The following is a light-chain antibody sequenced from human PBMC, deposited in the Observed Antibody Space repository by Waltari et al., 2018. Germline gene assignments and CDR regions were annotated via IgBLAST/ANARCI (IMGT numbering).Light chain of an antibody. V-gene: IGKV2-24*01. J-gene: IGKJ2*01. CDR2: KIS. CDR1: QSLVHHDGNTY. Sequence: DIVMTQTPLSSPVTLGQPASISCRSSQSLVHHDGNTYLSWLHQRPGQPPRLLIYKISNRFSGVPDRFSGSGSGTDFTLTISNLQPEDVAVYFCQQYYRTPDTFGQGTKLEIK. CDR3: QQYYRTPDT.